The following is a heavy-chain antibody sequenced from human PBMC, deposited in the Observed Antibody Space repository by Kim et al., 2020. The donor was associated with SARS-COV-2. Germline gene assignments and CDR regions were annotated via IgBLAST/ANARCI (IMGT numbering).Heavy chain of an antibody. CDR3: ARDLVVVAAIDYYYYGMDV. V-gene: IGHV7-4-1*02. CDR1: GYTFTSYA. Sequence: ASVKVSCKASGYTFTSYAMNWVRQAPGQGLEWMGWINTNTGNPTYAQGFTGRFVFSLDTSVSTAYLQLSSLKAEDTAVYYCARDLVVVAAIDYYYYGMDVWGQGTTVTVSS. D-gene: IGHD2-15*01. J-gene: IGHJ6*02. CDR2: INTNTGNP.